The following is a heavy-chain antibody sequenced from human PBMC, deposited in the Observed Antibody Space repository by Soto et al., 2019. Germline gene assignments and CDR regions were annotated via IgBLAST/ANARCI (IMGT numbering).Heavy chain of an antibody. J-gene: IGHJ4*02. D-gene: IGHD2-15*01. CDR2: MKQDVSEK. Sequence: EGQLVESGGTLVQPGGSLRLSCAASGLTFSSPWMSWVRQAPGKGLEWVANMKQDVSEKYYLESVKGRFTISRDNTKNSLDLQMTSLRVEDTAVYYCTRDDYSGGTSRDWGQGTLVTVSS. V-gene: IGHV3-7*01. CDR3: TRDDYSGGTSRD. CDR1: GLTFSSPW.